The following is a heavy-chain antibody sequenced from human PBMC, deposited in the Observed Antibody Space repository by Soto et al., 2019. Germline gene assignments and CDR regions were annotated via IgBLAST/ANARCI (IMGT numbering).Heavy chain of an antibody. Sequence: GGSLRLSCAASGFTFNTYAMTWVRQAPGKGLEWVSAISATGGTTYYADPVKGRFTISRDNSKNTLYLQMNSLRAEDTAVYYCAKGSGTTFLNWFDPWGQGTLVTVSS. CDR1: GFTFNTYA. V-gene: IGHV3-23*01. CDR2: ISATGGTT. CDR3: AKGSGTTFLNWFDP. J-gene: IGHJ5*02. D-gene: IGHD1-1*01.